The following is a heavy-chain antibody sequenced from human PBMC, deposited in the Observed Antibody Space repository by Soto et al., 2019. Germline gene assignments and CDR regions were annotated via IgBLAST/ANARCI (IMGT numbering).Heavy chain of an antibody. V-gene: IGHV1-46*01. J-gene: IGHJ5*02. CDR3: ARDQLGATLPA. Sequence: ASVKVSCKASGYTFTIYYMHWVLQAPGQGLEWMGIINPSGGSTSYAQKFQGRVTMTRDTSTSTVYMELSSLRSEDTAGYYCARDQLGATLPAWGQGTLVPVSS. CDR1: GYTFTIYY. D-gene: IGHD1-26*01. CDR2: INPSGGST.